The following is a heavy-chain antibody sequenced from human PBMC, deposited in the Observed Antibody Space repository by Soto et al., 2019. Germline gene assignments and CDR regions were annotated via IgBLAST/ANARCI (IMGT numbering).Heavy chain of an antibody. J-gene: IGHJ4*02. CDR1: GFTFSSYA. V-gene: IGHV3-30-3*01. CDR3: ATLMAMPWVIIRGVTEGFDY. CDR2: ISYDGSNK. Sequence: QVQLVESGGGVVQPGRSLRLSCAASGFTFSSYAMHWVRQAPGKGLEWVAVISYDGSNKYYADSVKGRFTISRDNSKNTLYLQMNSLRAEDTAVYYCATLMAMPWVIIRGVTEGFDYWGQGTLVTVSS. D-gene: IGHD3-10*01.